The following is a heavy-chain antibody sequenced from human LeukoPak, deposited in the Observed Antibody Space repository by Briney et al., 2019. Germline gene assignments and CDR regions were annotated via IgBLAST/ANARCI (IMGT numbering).Heavy chain of an antibody. D-gene: IGHD6-13*01. CDR3: ARDGAAAGLDY. V-gene: IGHV4-4*07. CDR2: IYTSGST. Sequence: ASETLSLTCTVSGGSISSYYWSWIRQPAGKGLEWIGRIYTSGSTNYNPSLKSRVTMSVDTSKNQFSLKLGSVTAADTAVYYCARDGAAAGLDYWGQGTLVTVSS. CDR1: GGSISSYY. J-gene: IGHJ4*02.